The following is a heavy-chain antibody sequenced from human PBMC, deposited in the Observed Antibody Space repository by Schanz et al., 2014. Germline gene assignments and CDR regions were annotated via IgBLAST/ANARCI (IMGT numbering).Heavy chain of an antibody. D-gene: IGHD7-27*01. J-gene: IGHJ3*02. Sequence: EVQLVESGGGLVQPGGSLRLSCAASGFTFSAYWMTWVRQAPGKGLDWVGIIKPDGSEKFYVDSVKGRFTISRDNAKNLMYLHLNSLRGEDTAVYYCARENLNWEAFDIWGQGTVVTVSS. CDR2: IKPDGSEK. V-gene: IGHV3-7*03. CDR3: ARENLNWEAFDI. CDR1: GFTFSAYW.